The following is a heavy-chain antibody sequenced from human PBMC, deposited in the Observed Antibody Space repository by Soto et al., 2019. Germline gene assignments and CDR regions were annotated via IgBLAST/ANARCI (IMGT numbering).Heavy chain of an antibody. CDR3: AKRSSSSTFDY. D-gene: IGHD6-6*01. V-gene: IGHV3-23*01. J-gene: IGHJ4*02. CDR1: GFTFSSYA. CDR2: ISGSDDST. Sequence: EVQLLESGGGLVQPGESLRLSCAASGFTFSSYAMSWVRQAPGKGLEGVSVISGSDDSTYYAESVKGRFTISRDNSKNTLYLQMNSLRAEDTAVYYCAKRSSSSTFDYWGQGTLVTVSS.